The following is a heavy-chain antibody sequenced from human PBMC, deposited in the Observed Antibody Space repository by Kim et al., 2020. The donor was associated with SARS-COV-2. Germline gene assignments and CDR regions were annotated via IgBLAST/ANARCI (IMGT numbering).Heavy chain of an antibody. D-gene: IGHD3-22*01. CDR3: ARVSGGYFNDAFDI. J-gene: IGHJ3*02. V-gene: IGHV4-59*01. CDR1: GGSISGYY. CDR2: ISYSGST. Sequence: SETLSLTCTVPGGSISGYYWSWIRQPPGTGLEWIGYISYSGSTKYNPSLKSRVTISVDTSKNQFSLKLSSVTAADTAVYFCARVSGGYFNDAFDIWGQGTMVTVSS.